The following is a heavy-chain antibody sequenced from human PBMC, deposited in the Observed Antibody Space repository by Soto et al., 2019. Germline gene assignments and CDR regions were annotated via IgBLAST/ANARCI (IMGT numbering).Heavy chain of an antibody. D-gene: IGHD3-10*01. V-gene: IGHV6-1*01. Sequence: SQTLSLTCAISGDSVSSNSAACNLIRQSPSRGLEWLGRTYYKSKWNNDYALSVKSRITINPDTSKNQFSLHLYSVTPEDTAVYYCTGITWFRGMDVWGQGTPVTVS. J-gene: IGHJ6*02. CDR2: TYYKSKWNN. CDR3: TGITWFRGMDV. CDR1: GDSVSSNSAA.